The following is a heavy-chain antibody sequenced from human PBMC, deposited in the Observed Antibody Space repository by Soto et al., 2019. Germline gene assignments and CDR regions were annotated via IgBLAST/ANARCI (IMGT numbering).Heavy chain of an antibody. J-gene: IGHJ5*02. CDR3: ARYLAAAVPDWFAP. V-gene: IGHV5-10-1*01. CDR1: GYSFTSYW. Sequence: GESLKISGEGSGYSFTSYWISCVRQMPGKGLEWMGRIDPSDSYTNYSPSFQGHVTISADKSISTAYLQWSSLKASDTAMYYCARYLAAAVPDWFAPWGQGTLVIGSS. D-gene: IGHD6-13*01. CDR2: IDPSDSYT.